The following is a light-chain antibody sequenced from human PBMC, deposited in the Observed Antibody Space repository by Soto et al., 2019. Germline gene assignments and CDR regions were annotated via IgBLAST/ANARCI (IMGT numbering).Light chain of an antibody. V-gene: IGKV3-11*01. J-gene: IGKJ3*01. CDR1: ENVRTF. Sequence: EVVLTQSPATLSLSPGERATLSCRASENVRTFVDWYQQKPGQAPRLLIYGASNRATGIPARFSGSGSGTDFTLTISNLEPEDFATYYCQHCCYLPIFGPGTTVDFK. CDR2: GAS. CDR3: QHCCYLPI.